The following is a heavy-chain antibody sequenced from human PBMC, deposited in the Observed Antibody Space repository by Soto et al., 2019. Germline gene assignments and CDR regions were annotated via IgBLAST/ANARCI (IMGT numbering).Heavy chain of an antibody. V-gene: IGHV1-18*01. CDR3: ARAKGYDFWSGRDYYYYGMDV. CDR1: GYTFTSYG. J-gene: IGHJ6*02. D-gene: IGHD3-3*01. CDR2: ISAYNGNT. Sequence: SVKVSCKASGYTFTSYGISWVRQAPGQGLEWMGWISAYNGNTNYAQKLQGRVTMTTDTSTSTAYMELRSLRSDDTAVYYCARAKGYDFWSGRDYYYYGMDVWGQGTTVTVSS.